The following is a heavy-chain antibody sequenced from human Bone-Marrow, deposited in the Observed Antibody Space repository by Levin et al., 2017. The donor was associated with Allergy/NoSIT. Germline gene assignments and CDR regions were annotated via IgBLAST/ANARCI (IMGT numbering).Heavy chain of an antibody. J-gene: IGHJ4*02. Sequence: GESLKISCAASGFNFNDFWMSWVRQTPGKGLEWVANMNHDGSEIYYVDSVEGRFTISRDNAKKSLCLQMNSLRVEETGIYFCARETDYGGTFDSWGPGTFVTVSS. CDR1: GFNFNDFW. V-gene: IGHV3-7*01. D-gene: IGHD4-23*01. CDR2: MNHDGSEI. CDR3: ARETDYGGTFDS.